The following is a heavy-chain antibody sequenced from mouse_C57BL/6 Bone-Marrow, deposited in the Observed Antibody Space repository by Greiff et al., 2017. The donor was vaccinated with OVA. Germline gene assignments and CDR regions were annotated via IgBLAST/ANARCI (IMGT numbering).Heavy chain of an antibody. Sequence: EVKLVESGGDLVKPGGSLKLSCAASGFTFSSYGMSWVRQTPDKRLEWVATISSGGSYTYYPDSVKGRFTLSRDNAKNTLYLQMSSLKSEDTAMYYCARQGDGYVLFAYWGQGTLVTVSA. CDR2: ISSGGSYT. V-gene: IGHV5-6*02. CDR3: ARQGDGYVLFAY. CDR1: GFTFSSYG. J-gene: IGHJ3*01. D-gene: IGHD2-3*01.